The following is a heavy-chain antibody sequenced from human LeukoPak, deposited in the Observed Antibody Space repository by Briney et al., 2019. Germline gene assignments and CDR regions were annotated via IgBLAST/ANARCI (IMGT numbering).Heavy chain of an antibody. D-gene: IGHD3-22*01. J-gene: IGHJ4*02. CDR2: IYYSGST. Sequence: SEALSLTCTVSGGSVSSGSYYWSWIRQPSGKGLEWIGYIYYSGSTNYNPSLKSRVTISVDTSKNQFSLKLSSVTAADTAVYYCASELYYYDSSGYYWFDYWGQGTLVTVSS. CDR3: ASELYYYDSSGYYWFDY. V-gene: IGHV4-61*01. CDR1: GGSVSSGSYY.